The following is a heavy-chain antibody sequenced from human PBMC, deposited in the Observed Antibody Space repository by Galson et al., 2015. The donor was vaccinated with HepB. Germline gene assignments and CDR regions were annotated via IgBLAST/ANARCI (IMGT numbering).Heavy chain of an antibody. CDR1: GYTLTEFS. CDR3: ATEWRGYGGLFDY. J-gene: IGHJ4*02. D-gene: IGHD5-18*01. V-gene: IGHV1-24*01. CDR2: FDREDGKT. Sequence: SVKVSCKVSGYTLTEFSMHWVRQAPGRGLEWMGGFDREDGKTIYAQKFQGRLTMNEDTSTDTAYMELSSLRSEDTAVYYCATEWRGYGGLFDYWGQGTLVTVSS.